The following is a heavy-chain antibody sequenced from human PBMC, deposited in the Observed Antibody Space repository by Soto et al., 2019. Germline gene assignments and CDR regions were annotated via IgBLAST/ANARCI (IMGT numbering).Heavy chain of an antibody. CDR1: GFTFSSYG. V-gene: IGHV3-33*01. D-gene: IGHD6-6*01. CDR2: IWYDGSNK. J-gene: IGHJ5*02. Sequence: PGGSLRLSCAASGFTFSSYGMHWVRQAPGKGLGWVAVIWYDGSNKYYADSVKGRFTISRDNSKNTLYLQMNSLRAEDTAVYYCAREGRQLVRRYWFDPWGQGTLVTVSS. CDR3: AREGRQLVRRYWFDP.